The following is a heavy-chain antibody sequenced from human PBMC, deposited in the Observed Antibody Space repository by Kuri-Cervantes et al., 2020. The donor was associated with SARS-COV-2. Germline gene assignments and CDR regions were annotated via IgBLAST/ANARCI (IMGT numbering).Heavy chain of an antibody. Sequence: GESLKISCAASGLTFSVYGLNWVRQAPGKGLEWVSYISSSSSTFHYADSVKGRFTISRDNAKKSLFLQMNSLRAEDTAVYYCASEVIPNPSEKYAYYGLDVWGQGTTVTVSS. D-gene: IGHD1-26*01. CDR2: ISSSSSTF. CDR3: ASEVIPNPSEKYAYYGLDV. CDR1: GLTFSVYG. J-gene: IGHJ6*02. V-gene: IGHV3-48*01.